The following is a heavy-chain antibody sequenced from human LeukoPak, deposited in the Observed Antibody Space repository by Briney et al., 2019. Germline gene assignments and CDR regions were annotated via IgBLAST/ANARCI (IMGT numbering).Heavy chain of an antibody. CDR2: IYSGGST. CDR3: ARDLVWGSGAFDI. J-gene: IGHJ3*02. V-gene: IGHV3-53*01. D-gene: IGHD7-27*01. CDR1: GFTVSSNY. Sequence: GGSLRLSCAASGFTVSSNYMSWVRQAPGKGLEWVSVIYSGGSTYYADSAKGRFTISRDNSKNTLYLQMNSLRAEDTAVYYCARDLVWGSGAFDIWGQGTMVTVSS.